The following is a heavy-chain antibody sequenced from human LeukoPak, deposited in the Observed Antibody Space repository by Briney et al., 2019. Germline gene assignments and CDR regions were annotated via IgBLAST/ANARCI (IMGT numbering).Heavy chain of an antibody. V-gene: IGHV3-74*01. CDR1: GFTFSDHW. CDR3: AREYNGGLDY. Sequence: GGSLRLSCAASGFTFSDHWMHWVRQTPGKGLVWVANIETDGTTIHYADSVKGRFTISRDNAENTVYLQMNSLRAEDTGVYHCAREYNGGLDYWGQGTLVTVSS. D-gene: IGHD5-12*01. CDR2: IETDGTTI. J-gene: IGHJ4*02.